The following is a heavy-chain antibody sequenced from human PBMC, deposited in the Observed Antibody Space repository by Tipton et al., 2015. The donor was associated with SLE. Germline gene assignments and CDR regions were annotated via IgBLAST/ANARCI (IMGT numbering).Heavy chain of an antibody. CDR2: IDYSGST. J-gene: IGHJ3*02. V-gene: IGHV4-39*01. CDR3: ARQRDPQRAFDI. D-gene: IGHD5-24*01. Sequence: TLSLTRTVSGGSIRSSSYYWGWIPPPPGRGLEWIGSIDYSGSTYYNPSLKSRVTISVDTSKNQFSLKLSSVPAADTDGYYCARQRDPQRAFDIWGQGTMVTVSS. CDR1: GGSIRSSSYY.